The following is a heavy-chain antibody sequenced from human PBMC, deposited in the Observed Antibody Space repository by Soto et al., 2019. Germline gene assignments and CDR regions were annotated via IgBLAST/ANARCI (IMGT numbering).Heavy chain of an antibody. Sequence: EVQLLESGGGLVQPGGSLRLSCAASGFTFSSYAMSWVRQAPGKGLEWVSAISGSGGSTYYADSVKGRFTISRDNSKNTLYLQMNSLRAEDTAVYYCAKDITMLGVPPPNDWFDPWGQGTLVTVSS. D-gene: IGHD3-3*01. CDR2: ISGSGGST. CDR1: GFTFSSYA. CDR3: AKDITMLGVPPPNDWFDP. V-gene: IGHV3-23*01. J-gene: IGHJ5*02.